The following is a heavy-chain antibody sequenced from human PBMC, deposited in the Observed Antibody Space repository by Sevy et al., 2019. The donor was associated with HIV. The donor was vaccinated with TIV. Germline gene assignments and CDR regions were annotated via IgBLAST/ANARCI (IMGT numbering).Heavy chain of an antibody. Sequence: GGSLRLSCAASGFTFNTHAMNWVRQAPGKGLEWVSVISGPGHGTQYADSVKGRFTISRDNSKNTLYLQMNSLRVDDTAVYYCAKALNPALESMLEVNLPTLKGFDVWGQGTMVTVSS. CDR3: AKALNPALESMLEVNLPTLKGFDV. CDR1: GFTFNTHA. D-gene: IGHD3-22*01. CDR2: ISGPGHGT. J-gene: IGHJ3*01. V-gene: IGHV3-23*01.